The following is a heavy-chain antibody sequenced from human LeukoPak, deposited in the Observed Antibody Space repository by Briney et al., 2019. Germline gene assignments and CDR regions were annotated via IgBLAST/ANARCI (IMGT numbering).Heavy chain of an antibody. CDR2: SIPIFGTA. J-gene: IGHJ4*02. CDR1: GGTFSSYA. Sequence: GASVKVSCKASGGTFSSYAISWVRQAPGHGLEWMGGSIPIFGTANYAQKFRGRVTITADKSTRTAYMELSSLRSEDTAVYYCARDAVGATTNFDYWGQGTLVTVSS. V-gene: IGHV1-69*06. D-gene: IGHD1-26*01. CDR3: ARDAVGATTNFDY.